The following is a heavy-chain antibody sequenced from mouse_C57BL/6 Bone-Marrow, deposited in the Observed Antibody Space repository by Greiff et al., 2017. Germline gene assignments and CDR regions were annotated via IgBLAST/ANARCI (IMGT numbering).Heavy chain of an antibody. D-gene: IGHD3-3*01. CDR3: ARSRDGSNYFDY. CDR2: IYPRSGNT. V-gene: IGHV1-81*01. CDR1: GFTFTSYG. Sequence: VQLLQSGAELARPGASVKLSCTASGFTFTSYGISWVQQSTGQGLEWIGEIYPRSGNTYYNEQFKGKATLTADKSSSTAYMELRSLTSEDSAVYFCARSRDGSNYFDYGGQGTTLTVSS. J-gene: IGHJ2*01.